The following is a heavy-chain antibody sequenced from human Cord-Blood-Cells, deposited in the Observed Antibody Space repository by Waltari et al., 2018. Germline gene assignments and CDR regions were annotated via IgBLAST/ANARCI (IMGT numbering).Heavy chain of an antibody. CDR1: GFTFGDYA. CDR3: TRDGYYDILTGELFDY. CDR2: IRSKAYGGTT. D-gene: IGHD3-9*01. Sequence: EVQLVESGGGLVQPGRSLRLSCTASGFTFGDYAMSWVRQAPGKGLEWVGFIRSKAYGGTTEYAASVKGRFTISRDDSKSIAYLQMNSLKTEDTAVYYCTRDGYYDILTGELFDYWGQGTLVTVSS. J-gene: IGHJ4*02. V-gene: IGHV3-49*04.